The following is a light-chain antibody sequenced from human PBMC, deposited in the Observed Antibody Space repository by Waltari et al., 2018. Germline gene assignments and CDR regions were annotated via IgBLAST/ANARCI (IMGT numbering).Light chain of an antibody. Sequence: QSVLTQPHSASGTPGQRVTTSCYGSSSNIGSNTVNWYQQLPGTAPKLLIYSNNQRPSGVPDRFSGSKSCTSASLAISGLQSEDEADYYCAAWDDSLNGPVFGGGTKLTVL. CDR3: AAWDDSLNGPV. CDR2: SNN. J-gene: IGLJ2*01. V-gene: IGLV1-44*01. CDR1: SSNIGSNT.